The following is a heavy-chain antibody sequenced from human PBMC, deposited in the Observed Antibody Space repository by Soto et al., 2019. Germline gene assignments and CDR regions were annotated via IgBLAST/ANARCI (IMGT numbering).Heavy chain of an antibody. CDR3: AREFRPYPSYDFWSGYYRIVGYYGMDV. V-gene: IGHV3-21*01. CDR1: GFTFSSYS. CDR2: ISSSGSNK. J-gene: IGHJ6*02. D-gene: IGHD3-3*01. Sequence: PGGSLRLSCAASGFTFSSYSMNWVRQAPGKGLEWVSSISSSGSNKYYADSVKGRFTISRDNSKNTLYLHMNSLRAEDTAVYYCAREFRPYPSYDFWSGYYRIVGYYGMDVWGQGTTVT.